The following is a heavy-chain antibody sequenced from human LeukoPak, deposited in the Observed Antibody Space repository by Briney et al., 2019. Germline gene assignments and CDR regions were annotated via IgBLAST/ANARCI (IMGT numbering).Heavy chain of an antibody. CDR1: GFTFSGHW. J-gene: IGHJ4*02. D-gene: IGHD1-14*01. V-gene: IGHV3-7*01. CDR3: TRDRSRAEDD. Sequence: GGSLRLSCAAYGFTFSGHWMRWLRQAPGKGLEWVANINQGGSDKYYVDSVKGRFTISRDNANNLLYLQMNSLRGEDTAVYYCTRDRSRAEDDWGQGTLVTVSS. CDR2: INQGGSDK.